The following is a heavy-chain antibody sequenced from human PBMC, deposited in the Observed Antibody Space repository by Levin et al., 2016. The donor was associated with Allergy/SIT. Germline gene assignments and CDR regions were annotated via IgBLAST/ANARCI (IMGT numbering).Heavy chain of an antibody. Sequence: GGSLRLSCAASGFMFQKSAMHWVRQSPGKGLEWVSLISGDGGSTYYADSLKGRFTISRDNSKDSLYLQMETLGPEDTAMYFCAKDSFAYGDYIDYWGRGTLVTVSS. J-gene: IGHJ4*02. V-gene: IGHV3-43*02. D-gene: IGHD4-17*01. CDR2: ISGDGGST. CDR3: AKDSFAYGDYIDY. CDR1: GFMFQKSA.